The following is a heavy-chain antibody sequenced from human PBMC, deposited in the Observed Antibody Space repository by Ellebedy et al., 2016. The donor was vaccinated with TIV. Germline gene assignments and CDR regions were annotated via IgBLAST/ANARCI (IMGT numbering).Heavy chain of an antibody. D-gene: IGHD6-19*01. Sequence: GESLKISCVASGFTFNNYAMNWVRQAPGEGLEWVAIVVGSGGSAYYADSVKGRFTISRDNSKNTLYLQMNSLRAEDTAVYYCAGGISVAGTSLGFWGQGTLVTVSS. V-gene: IGHV3-23*01. CDR1: GFTFNNYA. J-gene: IGHJ4*02. CDR3: AGGISVAGTSLGF. CDR2: VVGSGGSA.